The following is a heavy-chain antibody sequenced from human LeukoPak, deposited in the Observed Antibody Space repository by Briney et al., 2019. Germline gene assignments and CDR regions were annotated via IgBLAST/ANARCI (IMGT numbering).Heavy chain of an antibody. J-gene: IGHJ4*02. CDR2: IRYDGSNK. CDR1: GFTFSSYG. Sequence: GGSLRLSCAASGFTFSSYGMHWVRHAPGKGLEWVAFIRYDGSNKYYADSVKGRFTISRDNSKNTLYLQMNSMRAEDTAVYYCAKDGYCTDGVCYGYFDYWGQGTLVTVSS. CDR3: AKDGYCTDGVCYGYFDY. V-gene: IGHV3-30*02. D-gene: IGHD2-8*01.